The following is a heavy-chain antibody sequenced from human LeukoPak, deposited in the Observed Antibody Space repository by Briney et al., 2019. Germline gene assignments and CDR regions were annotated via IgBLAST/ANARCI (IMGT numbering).Heavy chain of an antibody. CDR3: AMEYQLLYRRGSFDY. J-gene: IGHJ4*02. Sequence: ASVKVSCKASGYTFTSYGISWVRQAPGQGLEWMGWISAYNGNTNYAQKLQGRVTMTTDTSTSTAYMELRSLRSDGTAVYYCAMEYQLLYRRGSFDYWGQGTLVTVSS. CDR1: GYTFTSYG. D-gene: IGHD2-2*02. CDR2: ISAYNGNT. V-gene: IGHV1-18*01.